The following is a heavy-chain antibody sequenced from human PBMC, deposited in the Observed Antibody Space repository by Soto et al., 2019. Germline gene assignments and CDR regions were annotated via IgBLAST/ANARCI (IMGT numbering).Heavy chain of an antibody. CDR2: IYTSGST. CDR3: AKKSGVGATWYFDY. Sequence: SETLSLTCTVSGGSISSYYWSWIRQPAGKGLEWIGLIYTSGSTNYNPSLKSRVTMSVDTSKNQFSLKLSSVTAGDTAVYYCAKKSGVGATWYFDYWGQGTLVTVSS. J-gene: IGHJ4*02. D-gene: IGHD1-26*01. V-gene: IGHV4-4*07. CDR1: GGSISSYY.